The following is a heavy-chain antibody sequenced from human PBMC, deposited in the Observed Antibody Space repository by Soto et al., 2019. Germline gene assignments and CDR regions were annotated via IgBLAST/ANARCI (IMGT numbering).Heavy chain of an antibody. CDR3: ARDTVLTGMFDF. CDR2: VYYTGTT. Sequence: SETLSLTCTVSGGSIGSYHWSWVRQPPGKGLEWIASVYYTGTTNYNPSLGSRVTISIDAPGNRFSMEITSVTAADTAIYYCARDTVLTGMFDFWGGGTLVTVSS. J-gene: IGHJ4*02. D-gene: IGHD4-17*01. CDR1: GGSIGSYH. V-gene: IGHV4-59*01.